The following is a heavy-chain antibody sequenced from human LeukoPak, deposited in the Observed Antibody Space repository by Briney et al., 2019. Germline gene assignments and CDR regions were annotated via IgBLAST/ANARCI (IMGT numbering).Heavy chain of an antibody. V-gene: IGHV1-69*05. CDR3: AREEGRYCSSTSCPPTFDP. CDR2: IIPIFGTA. J-gene: IGHJ5*02. Sequence: SVKVSCKASGGTLSSYAISRVRQAPGQGLEWMGGIIPIFGTANYAQKFQGRVTITTDESTSTAYMELSSLRSEDTAVYYCAREEGRYCSSTSCPPTFDPWGQGTLVTVSS. CDR1: GGTLSSYA. D-gene: IGHD2-2*01.